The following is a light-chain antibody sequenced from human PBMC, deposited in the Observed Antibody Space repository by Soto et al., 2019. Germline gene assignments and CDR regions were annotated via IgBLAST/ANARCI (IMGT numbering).Light chain of an antibody. J-gene: IGKJ1*01. CDR2: AAS. V-gene: IGKV3-15*01. CDR3: QQYNDWPVWT. Sequence: EIVMTQSPAILSVSPGERATLSCRASQSVSSNLAWYQKKPGQAPRLLIYAASTMPTGVAARFSGSGSGTEFTLSISSLQSQDFAVYYCQQYNDWPVWTFGQGTKVEIK. CDR1: QSVSSN.